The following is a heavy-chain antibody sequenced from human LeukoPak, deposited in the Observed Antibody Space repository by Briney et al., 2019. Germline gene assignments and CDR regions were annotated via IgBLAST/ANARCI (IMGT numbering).Heavy chain of an antibody. CDR1: GFTFSSYG. D-gene: IGHD1-26*01. CDR2: ISYDGSNK. CDR3: ARDPSAGLMGVGYFQH. J-gene: IGHJ1*01. V-gene: IGHV3-30*03. Sequence: PGRSLRLSCAASGFTFSSYGMHWVRQAPGKGLEWVAVISYDGSNKYYADSVKGRFTISRDNSKNTLYLQMNSLRAEDTAVYYCARDPSAGLMGVGYFQHWGQGTLVTVSS.